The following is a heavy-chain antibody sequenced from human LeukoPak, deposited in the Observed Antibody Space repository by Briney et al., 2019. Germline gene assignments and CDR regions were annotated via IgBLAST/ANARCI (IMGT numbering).Heavy chain of an antibody. Sequence: GGSLRLSCAASGFTFSNYWMNWVRQAPGKGLEWVSYISSSGSTIYYADSVKGRFTISRDNAKNSLYLQMNSLRAEDTAVYYCARGGPLWFGELSTFDYWGQGTLVTVSS. D-gene: IGHD3-10*01. CDR1: GFTFSNYW. CDR2: ISSSGSTI. J-gene: IGHJ4*02. CDR3: ARGGPLWFGELSTFDY. V-gene: IGHV3-48*04.